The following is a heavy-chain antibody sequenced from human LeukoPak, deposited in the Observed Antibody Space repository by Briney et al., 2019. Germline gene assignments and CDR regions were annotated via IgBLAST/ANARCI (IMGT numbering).Heavy chain of an antibody. Sequence: PGGSLRLSCAASGFTFSSYGMTWVRQAPGKGLEWVSVISGSGDSRDYADSVKGRFTISRDNSKNTPYLQMNSLRAEDTAVYYCARKGGTRFDFWRGYGYWGQGTLVTVSS. CDR3: ARKGGTRFDFWRGYGY. J-gene: IGHJ4*02. D-gene: IGHD3-3*01. CDR2: ISGSGDSR. CDR1: GFTFSSYG. V-gene: IGHV3-23*01.